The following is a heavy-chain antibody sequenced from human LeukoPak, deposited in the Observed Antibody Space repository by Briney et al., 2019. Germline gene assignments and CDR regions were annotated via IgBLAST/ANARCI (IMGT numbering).Heavy chain of an antibody. V-gene: IGHV3-23*01. CDR1: GFTFSSYA. CDR2: ISGSGGST. CDR3: AKPGVVPAAARKLYYYYYMDV. Sequence: GGSLRLSCAASGFTFSSYAMSWVRQAPGKGLEWVSAISGSGGSTYYADSVKGRFTISRDNSKNTLYLQMNSLRAEDTAVYYCAKPGVVPAAARKLYYYYYMDVWGKGTTVTVSS. J-gene: IGHJ6*03. D-gene: IGHD2-2*01.